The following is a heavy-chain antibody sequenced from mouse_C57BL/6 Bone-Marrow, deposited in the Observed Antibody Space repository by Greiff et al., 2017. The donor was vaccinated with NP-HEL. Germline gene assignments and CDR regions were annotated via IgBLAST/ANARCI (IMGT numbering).Heavy chain of an antibody. CDR1: GYTFTDYN. Sequence: EVQLQQSGPELVKPGASVKIPCKASGYTFTDYNMDWVKQSHGKSLEWIGDINPNNGGTIYNQKFKGKATLTVDKSSSTAYMELRSLTSEDTAVYYCARGKIWNYGHYFDYWGQGTTLTVSS. J-gene: IGHJ2*01. D-gene: IGHD1-1*01. CDR2: INPNNGGT. V-gene: IGHV1-18*01. CDR3: ARGKIWNYGHYFDY.